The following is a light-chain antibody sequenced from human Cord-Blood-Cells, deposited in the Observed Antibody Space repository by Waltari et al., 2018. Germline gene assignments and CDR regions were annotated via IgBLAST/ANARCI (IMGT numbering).Light chain of an antibody. V-gene: IGKV4-1*01. Sequence: IVMTQSPDSLAVSLGERATINCKSSQSVLYSSNNKNYLAWYQQKPGQPPKLLIYWASTRESGVPYRVSGSGSGTDFTLTISSLQAEDVAVYYCQQYYSTPPTFGQGTKVEIK. CDR2: WAS. CDR3: QQYYSTPPT. CDR1: QSVLYSSNNKNY. J-gene: IGKJ1*01.